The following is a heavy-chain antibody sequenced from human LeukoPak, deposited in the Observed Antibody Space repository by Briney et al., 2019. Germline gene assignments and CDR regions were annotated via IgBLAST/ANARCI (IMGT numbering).Heavy chain of an antibody. CDR1: GFTFGSYD. J-gene: IGHJ5*02. CDR3: AKDLGYCSGGSCYLGAHVNWFDP. Sequence: GGSLRLSCAASGFTFGSYDMSWVRQAPGKGLEWVSSISGSSGHTFYADSVKGRFTISRDNSKNTLYLQMNSLRAEDTAVYYCAKDLGYCSGGSCYLGAHVNWFDPWGQGTLVTVSS. V-gene: IGHV3-23*01. D-gene: IGHD2-15*01. CDR2: ISGSSGHT.